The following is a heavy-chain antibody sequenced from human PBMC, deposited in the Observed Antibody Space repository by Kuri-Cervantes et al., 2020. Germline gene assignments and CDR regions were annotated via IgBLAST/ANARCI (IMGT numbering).Heavy chain of an antibody. Sequence: GGSLRLSCAASGFTFDDYAMHWVRQAPGKGLEWVSGISWNSGSIGYADSVKGRFTISRDNAKNSLYLQIESLTAEDTAVYYCARATSSSSGFGYFDYWGQGTLVTVSS. J-gene: IGHJ4*02. CDR2: ISWNSGSI. D-gene: IGHD6-6*01. CDR1: GFTFDDYA. CDR3: ARATSSSSGFGYFDY. V-gene: IGHV3-9*01.